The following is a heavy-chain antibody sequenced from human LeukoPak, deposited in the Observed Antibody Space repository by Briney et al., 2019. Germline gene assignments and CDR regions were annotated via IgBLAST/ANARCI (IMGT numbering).Heavy chain of an antibody. CDR1: GYTLTELS. Sequence: ASVKVSCKVSGYTLTELSMHWVRQAPGKGLEWMGGFDPEDGETIYAQKFQGRVTMTEDTSTDTAYMELSSLRSEDTAVYYCATGRRYDFWSGCAAPNFDYWGQGTLVTVSS. CDR2: FDPEDGET. J-gene: IGHJ4*02. D-gene: IGHD3-3*01. CDR3: ATGRRYDFWSGCAAPNFDY. V-gene: IGHV1-24*01.